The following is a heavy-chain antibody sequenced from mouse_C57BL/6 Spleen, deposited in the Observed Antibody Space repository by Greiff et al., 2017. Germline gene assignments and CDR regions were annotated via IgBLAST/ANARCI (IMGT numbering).Heavy chain of an antibody. V-gene: IGHV1-81*01. CDR1: GYTFTSYG. CDR3: ASPLTTTVTDWYFDV. J-gene: IGHJ1*03. CDR2: IYPRSGNT. D-gene: IGHD2-1*01. Sequence: QVQLQQSGAELARPGASVKLSCKASGYTFTSYGISWVKQRTGQGLEWIGEIYPRSGNTYYNEKFKGKATLTADKSSSTAYMELRSLTSEDSAVYFCASPLTTTVTDWYFDVWGTGTTVTVSS.